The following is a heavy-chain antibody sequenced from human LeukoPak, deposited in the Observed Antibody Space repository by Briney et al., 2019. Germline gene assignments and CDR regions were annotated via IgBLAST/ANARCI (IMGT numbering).Heavy chain of an antibody. CDR1: GFIFCDHA. V-gene: IGHV3-49*04. D-gene: IGHD3-10*01. Sequence: GGSLRLSCAGYGFIFCDHAMSWVRQAPGKGLEGVGFIRSKAYGATIEYAASVEGRFTISRDDSKGIAYLQMNSLETEDTAVYYCARGPILLWIHNGMDVWGPGTTVTVSS. CDR3: ARGPILLWIHNGMDV. J-gene: IGHJ6*02. CDR2: IRSKAYGATI.